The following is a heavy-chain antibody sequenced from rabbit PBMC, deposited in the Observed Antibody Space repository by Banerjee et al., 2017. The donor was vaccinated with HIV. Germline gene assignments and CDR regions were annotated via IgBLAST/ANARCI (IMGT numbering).Heavy chain of an antibody. J-gene: IGHJ4*01. V-gene: IGHV1S45*01. CDR1: GFSFSDRDV. CDR2: INTATGKA. Sequence: QEQLVESGGGLVKPEGSLTLTCKASGFSFSDRDVMCWVRQAPGKGLEWIGCINTATGKAVYANWAKGRFTISSTSSTTVPLQMTSLTAADTATYFCARDPISRGYTFNLWGQGTLVTVS. D-gene: IGHD1-1*01. CDR3: ARDPISRGYTFNL.